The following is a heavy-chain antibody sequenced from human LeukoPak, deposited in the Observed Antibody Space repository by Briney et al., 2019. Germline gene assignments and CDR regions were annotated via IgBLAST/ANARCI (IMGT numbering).Heavy chain of an antibody. CDR3: AAAPLVDIANI. CDR1: GFTFGDYA. J-gene: IGHJ4*02. CDR2: IRSKAYGGTT. Sequence: GGSLRLSCTASGFTFGDYAMSWVRQAPGKGLEWVGFIRSKAYGGTTEYAASVKGRFTISRDDSKSIACLQMNSLRSEDTAVYYCAAAPLVDIANIWGQRTLVTVSS. D-gene: IGHD5-12*01. V-gene: IGHV3-49*04.